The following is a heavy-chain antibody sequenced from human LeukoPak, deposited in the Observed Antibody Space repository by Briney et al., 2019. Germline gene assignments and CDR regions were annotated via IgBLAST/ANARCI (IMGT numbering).Heavy chain of an antibody. V-gene: IGHV3-9*01. Sequence: SLRLSCAASGFTFDDYAMHWVRQAPGKGLEGVSGISWNSGSIGYADSVKGRFTISRDNAKNSLYLQMNSLRAEDTALYYCAKEDSGDYTFDYWGQGTLVTVSS. CDR2: ISWNSGSI. CDR1: GFTFDDYA. CDR3: AKEDSGDYTFDY. J-gene: IGHJ4*02. D-gene: IGHD4-17*01.